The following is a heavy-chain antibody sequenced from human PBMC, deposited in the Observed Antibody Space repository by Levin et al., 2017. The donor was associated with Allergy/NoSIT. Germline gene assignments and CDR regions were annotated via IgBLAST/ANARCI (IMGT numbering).Heavy chain of an antibody. J-gene: IGHJ5*01. CDR3: ARDQFLHGSASGGWLDS. CDR2: IYSDGRT. Sequence: GGSLRLSCAASGFTVSSNYMNWVRQAPGKGLEWVSVIYSDGRTFYADSVKGRVTISRDNSKNTLYPQMNSLGVEDTAVYYCARDQFLHGSASGGWLDSWGQGTLVTVSS. V-gene: IGHV3-53*01. D-gene: IGHD3-10*01. CDR1: GFTVSSNY.